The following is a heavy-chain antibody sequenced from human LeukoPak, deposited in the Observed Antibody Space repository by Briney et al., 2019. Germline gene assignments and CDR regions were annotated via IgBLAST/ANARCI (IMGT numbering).Heavy chain of an antibody. D-gene: IGHD3-3*01. V-gene: IGHV3-48*03. CDR2: ISSSGSTI. Sequence: GGSLRLSCAASGFTFSSYEMNWVRQAPGKGLEWVSYISSSGSTIYYADSVKGRFTISRDNAKNSLYLQMNSLRAEDTAVYYCAKGGGDFWSGYSTNWFDPWGQGTLVTVSS. CDR3: AKGGGDFWSGYSTNWFDP. J-gene: IGHJ5*02. CDR1: GFTFSSYE.